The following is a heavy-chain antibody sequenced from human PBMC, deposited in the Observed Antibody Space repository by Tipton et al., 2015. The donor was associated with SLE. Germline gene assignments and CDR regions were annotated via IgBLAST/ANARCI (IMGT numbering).Heavy chain of an antibody. J-gene: IGHJ3*02. D-gene: IGHD3-16*02. CDR1: GGSISNYY. CDR3: ARGDYDYIWGSYRYEAFDI. CDR2: IYTRGST. Sequence: TLSLTCTVSGGSISNYYWSWIRQPAGKGLEWIGCIYTRGSTNYNPSLQSRVTLSVYTSKNQFSLKLSSVTAADTAVYYCARGDYDYIWGSYRYEAFDIWGQGTMVTVSS. V-gene: IGHV4-4*07.